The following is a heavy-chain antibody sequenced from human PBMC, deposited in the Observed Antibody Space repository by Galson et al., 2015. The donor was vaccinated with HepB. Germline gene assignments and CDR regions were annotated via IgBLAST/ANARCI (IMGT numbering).Heavy chain of an antibody. J-gene: IGHJ4*02. CDR2: IYPGDSDT. V-gene: IGHV5-51*03. Sequence: QSGAEVKKPGESLKISCKGSGYSFTSYWIGWVRQMPGKGLEWMGIIYPGDSDTRYSPSFQGQVTISADKSISTAYLQWSSLKASDTAIYYCARGGTSSPPRWEATPPRSFYYDYWGQGTLVTVSS. D-gene: IGHD1-14*01. CDR1: GYSFTSYW. CDR3: ARGGTSSPPRWEATPPRSFYYDY.